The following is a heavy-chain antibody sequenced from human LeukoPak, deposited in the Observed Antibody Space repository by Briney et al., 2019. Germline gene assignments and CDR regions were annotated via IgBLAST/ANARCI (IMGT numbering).Heavy chain of an antibody. CDR1: GFTFSDYY. CDR2: INIDGSSI. J-gene: IGHJ4*02. D-gene: IGHD1-26*01. Sequence: QPGGSLRLSCAASGFTFSDYYMSWIRQAPGKGLVWVSRINIDGSSISYADSVRGRFTISRDNAKNTLHLQMNSLRAEDTAVYYCARSWDVDYWGQGTLVTVSS. CDR3: ARSWDVDY. V-gene: IGHV3-74*01.